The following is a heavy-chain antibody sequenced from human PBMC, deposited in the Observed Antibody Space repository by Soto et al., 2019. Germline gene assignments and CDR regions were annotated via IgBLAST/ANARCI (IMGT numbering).Heavy chain of an antibody. CDR3: ARGSTGDLDY. J-gene: IGHJ4*02. CDR1: HGSISSFY. Sequence: SETLSLTCIVTHGSISSFYWNWIRQPPGKGLEWIGYIYYSGSTNYNPSLKSRATISVDTSMNQFSLRLKLSSVTAADTAVYYCARGSTGDLDYWGQGTPVTVSS. D-gene: IGHD4-17*01. CDR2: IYYSGST. V-gene: IGHV4-59*01.